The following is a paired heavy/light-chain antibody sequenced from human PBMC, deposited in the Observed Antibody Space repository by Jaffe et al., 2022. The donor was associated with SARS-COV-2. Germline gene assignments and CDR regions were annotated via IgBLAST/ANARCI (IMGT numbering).Heavy chain of an antibody. V-gene: IGHV3-11*01. CDR1: GFTFSDHY. D-gene: IGHD3-22*01. CDR2: ISSSGRVI. Sequence: QVQLVESGGGLVEPGGSLRVSCAASGFTFSDHYMSWIRQAPGKGLEWVSYISSSGRVIYYADSVKGRFTISRDNAKNSLYLQMNSLRAEDTAVYYCARDGGSYSYDSSGYFYAFDFWGQGTMVTVSS. J-gene: IGHJ3*01. CDR3: ARDGGSYSYDSSGYFYAFDF.
Light chain of an antibody. Sequence: QSALTQPPSASGSPGQAVTISCTGTSSDVGGYNFVSWYQQYPGKAPKLMIYEVSKRPSGVPARFSGSKSGNTASLTVSGLQAEDEADYYCSSYAGSNTLGVFGTGTKVTVL. CDR2: EVS. J-gene: IGLJ1*01. CDR1: SSDVGGYNF. V-gene: IGLV2-8*01. CDR3: SSYAGSNTLGV.